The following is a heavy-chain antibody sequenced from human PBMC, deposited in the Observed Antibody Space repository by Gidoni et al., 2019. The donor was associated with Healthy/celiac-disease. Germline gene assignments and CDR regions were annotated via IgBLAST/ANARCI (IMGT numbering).Heavy chain of an antibody. V-gene: IGHV3-30-3*01. D-gene: IGHD3-9*01. CDR2: ISYDGRTK. J-gene: IGHJ4*02. CDR3: ANTPYLLRYFDWSQEYYFDY. CDR1: GFTVSSYA. Sequence: QVQLVESGGGMVTLGRSLRLSCADSGFTVSSYAMHRVRQAPGQGPEWVAVISYDGRTKYYADTVKCRFTLSSDNTKYTLYLQMKVLSAEDTAVYYFANTPYLLRYFDWSQEYYFDYWGQGTLVTVSS.